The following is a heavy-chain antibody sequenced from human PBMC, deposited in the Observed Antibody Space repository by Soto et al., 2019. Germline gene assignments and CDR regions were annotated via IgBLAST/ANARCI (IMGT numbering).Heavy chain of an antibody. CDR2: IYYSGST. Sequence: SETLSLTCTVSGGSISSGDYYWSWIRQPPGKGLEWIGYIYYSGSTYYNPSLKSRVTISVDTSKNQFSLKLSSVTAADTAVSCGASEPPDGHRLGPWGQGTRGTVSS. V-gene: IGHV4-30-4*01. J-gene: IGHJ5*02. CDR1: GGSISSGDYY. CDR3: ASEPPDGHRLGP.